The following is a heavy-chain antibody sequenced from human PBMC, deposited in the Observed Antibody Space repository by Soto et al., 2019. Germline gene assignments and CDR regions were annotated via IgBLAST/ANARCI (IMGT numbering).Heavy chain of an antibody. CDR3: ATSYGTDWYTF. CDR1: DFSGSGDY. CDR2: MHYTGFS. Sequence: SGVLCLTRSVSDFSGSGDYFVWIRKSPEKGLEWIGYMHYTGFSHYTPSLKSRLTISVDKSKNQFTLQLTSVTVADTAVYYCATSYGTDWYTFWGQGTQVTVSS. J-gene: IGHJ4*02. V-gene: IGHV4-59*02. D-gene: IGHD3-9*01.